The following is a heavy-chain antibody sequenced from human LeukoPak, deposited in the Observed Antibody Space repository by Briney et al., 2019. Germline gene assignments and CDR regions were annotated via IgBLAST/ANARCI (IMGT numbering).Heavy chain of an antibody. D-gene: IGHD4-17*01. CDR2: IIPILGIA. CDR3: ARDGPSTVTTPLGY. Sequence: SVKVSCKASGGTFSSYAISWVRQAPGQGLEWMGRIIPILGIANYAQKFQGRVTITADKSTSTAYMELSSLRSEDTAVYYCARDGPSTVTTPLGYWGQGPLVTVSS. J-gene: IGHJ4*02. V-gene: IGHV1-69*04. CDR1: GGTFSSYA.